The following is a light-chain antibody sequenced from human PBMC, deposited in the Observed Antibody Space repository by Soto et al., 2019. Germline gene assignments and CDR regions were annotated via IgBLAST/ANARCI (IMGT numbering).Light chain of an antibody. V-gene: IGKV3-20*01. CDR1: QSVRSCY. CDR3: QHYGSPPKT. J-gene: IGKJ2*01. CDR2: GAT. Sequence: EIEMTQSPGTLSLSLGERATLSCRASQSVRSCYFAWFQKTPDQAPRLLIYGATSKGTGLPDRFSGSESGTYFTLIISRLDPEDVAVYYYQHYGSPPKTFGQGTKLEIK.